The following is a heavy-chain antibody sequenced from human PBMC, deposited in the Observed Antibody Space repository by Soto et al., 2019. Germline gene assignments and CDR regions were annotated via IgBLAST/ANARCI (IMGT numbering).Heavy chain of an antibody. J-gene: IGHJ4*02. CDR3: TSRWDGRPLGPNFDY. CDR2: IRSKGNTYAT. V-gene: IGHV3-73*02. Sequence: EVQLVESGGGLVQPGGSLKLSCAASGFTFSGSAMHWVRQASGKGLEWVGHIRSKGNTYATAYAASVKGRLTISSDESKNRANRQGNGLKTEDRAVYYGTSRWDGRPLGPNFDYWGQGSLVTVSS. D-gene: IGHD1-26*01. CDR1: GFTFSGSA.